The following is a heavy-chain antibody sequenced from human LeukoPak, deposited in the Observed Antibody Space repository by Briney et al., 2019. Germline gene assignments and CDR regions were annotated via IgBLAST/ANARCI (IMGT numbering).Heavy chain of an antibody. CDR3: ARFRAKNWFGP. CDR2: INHSGTT. J-gene: IGHJ5*02. V-gene: IGHV4-34*01. CDR1: GASFSGHY. Sequence: SETLSLTCGVDGASFSGHYWSWIRQSPGKGLEWIGEINHSGTTNYNPSLKSRFIISVDTPKKQFSLNLTSVTAADTAVYYCARFRAKNWFGPWGQGTLVTVSS.